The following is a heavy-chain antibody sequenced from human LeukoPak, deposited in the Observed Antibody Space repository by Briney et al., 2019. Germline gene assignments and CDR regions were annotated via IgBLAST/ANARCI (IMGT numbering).Heavy chain of an antibody. J-gene: IGHJ6*03. V-gene: IGHV3-64*01. D-gene: IGHD1-26*01. Sequence: PGGSLRLSCAASGFTFSSYAMHWVRQAPGKGLEYVSAISSNGGSTYYANSVKSRFTTSRDNSKNTLYLQMGSLRAEDMAVYYCARGAGRYYYYYMDVWGKGTTVTVSS. CDR3: ARGAGRYYYYYMDV. CDR2: ISSNGGST. CDR1: GFTFSSYA.